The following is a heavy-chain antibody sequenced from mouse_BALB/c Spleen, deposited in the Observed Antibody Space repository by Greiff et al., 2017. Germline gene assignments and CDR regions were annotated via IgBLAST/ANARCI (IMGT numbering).Heavy chain of an antibody. J-gene: IGHJ4*01. D-gene: IGHD1-1*01. CDR2: ISYSGST. V-gene: IGHV3-2*02. CDR3: ARCDTTVYYAMDY. CDR1: GYSITSDYA. Sequence: EVKLMESGPGLVKPSQSLSLTCTVTGYSITSDYAWNWIRQFPGNKLEWMGYISYSGSTSYNPSLKSRISITRDTSKNQFFLQLNSVTTEDTATYYCARCDTTVYYAMDYWGQGTSVTVSS.